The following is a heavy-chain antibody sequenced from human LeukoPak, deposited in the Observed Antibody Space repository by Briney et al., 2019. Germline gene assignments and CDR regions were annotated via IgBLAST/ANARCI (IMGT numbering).Heavy chain of an antibody. CDR2: IYYSGST. J-gene: IGHJ4*02. CDR1: GGSISSSNYY. V-gene: IGHV4-39*01. CDR3: ARHWTDSSGYYPFDY. Sequence: SETLSLTCTVSGGSISSSNYYWGWIRQPPGKGLEWIGSIYYSGSTYYNPPLKNRVTISVDTSKNQFSLKLSSVTAADTAVFYCARHWTDSSGYYPFDYWGQGTLVTVSS. D-gene: IGHD3-22*01.